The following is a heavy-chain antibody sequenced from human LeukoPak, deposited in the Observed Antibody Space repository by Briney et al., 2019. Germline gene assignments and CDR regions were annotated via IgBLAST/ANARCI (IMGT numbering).Heavy chain of an antibody. J-gene: IGHJ4*02. V-gene: IGHV1-18*01. CDR3: ARAGVYVIPTIDLDY. CDR2: ISAYNGNT. Sequence: ASVKVSCKASGYTFTSYGISWVRQAPGQGLEWMGWISAYNGNTNSAQKLQGRVTMTTDTSTTTAYMELRSLRSDDTAVYYCARAGVYVIPTIDLDYWGQGTLGTVSS. CDR1: GYTFTSYG. D-gene: IGHD5/OR15-5a*01.